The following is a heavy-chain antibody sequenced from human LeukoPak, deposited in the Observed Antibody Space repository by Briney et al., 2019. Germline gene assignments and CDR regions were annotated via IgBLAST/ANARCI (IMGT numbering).Heavy chain of an antibody. CDR1: GFTFSNAR. CDR3: TTVYYDFWSGYPAPRYYFDY. J-gene: IGHJ4*02. V-gene: IGHV3-15*01. CDR2: IKSKTDGGTT. Sequence: GGSLRLSCAASGFTFSNARMSWVRQAPGKGLEWVGRIKSKTDGGTTDYAAPVKGRFTISRDDSKNTLYLQMNSLKTEDTAVYYCTTVYYDFWSGYPAPRYYFDYWGQGTLVTVSS. D-gene: IGHD3-3*01.